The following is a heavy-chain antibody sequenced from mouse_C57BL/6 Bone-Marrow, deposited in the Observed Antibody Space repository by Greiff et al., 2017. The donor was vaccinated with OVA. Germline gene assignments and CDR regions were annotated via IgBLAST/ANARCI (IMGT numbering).Heavy chain of an antibody. Sequence: EVQLVESGGGLVQSGRSLRLSCATSGFTFSDFYMEWVRPAPGKGLEWIAASRNKANDYTTEYSASVKGRFIVSRDTSQSILYLQMNALRAEDTAIYYCARDATGFYAMDYWGQGTSVTVSS. J-gene: IGHJ4*01. CDR1: GFTFSDFY. D-gene: IGHD4-1*01. CDR2: SRNKANDYTT. V-gene: IGHV7-1*01. CDR3: ARDATGFYAMDY.